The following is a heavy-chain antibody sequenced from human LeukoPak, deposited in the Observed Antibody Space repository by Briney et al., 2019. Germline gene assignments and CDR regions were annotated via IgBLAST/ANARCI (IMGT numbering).Heavy chain of an antibody. CDR2: IYTSGST. CDR3: ARDGRAGSLFAY. V-gene: IGHV4-61*02. Sequence: PSETLSLTCTVSGGSISSGSYYWSWIRQPAGKGLEWIGRIYTSGSTNYNPSLKSRVTISVDTSKNQFSLKLSSVTAADTAIYYCARDGRAGSLFAYWGQGTLVTVSS. CDR1: GGSISSGSYY. J-gene: IGHJ4*02. D-gene: IGHD6-19*01.